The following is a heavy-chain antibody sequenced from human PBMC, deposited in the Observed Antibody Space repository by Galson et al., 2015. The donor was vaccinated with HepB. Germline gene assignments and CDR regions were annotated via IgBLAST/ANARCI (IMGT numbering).Heavy chain of an antibody. D-gene: IGHD2-2*02. CDR1: GCTFSNYG. J-gene: IGHJ3*02. CDR3: ARDQLGYCSAKTCYNSHAFDI. CDR2: ITSTSSTI. Sequence: YLRLSCAASGCTFSNYGMNWVRQAPGKGLEWVSYITSTSSTIYYAASVKGRFTMSRDNAKNSLYLQMDSLRDEDTAVYYCARDQLGYCSAKTCYNSHAFDIWGRGTMVTVSS. V-gene: IGHV3-48*02.